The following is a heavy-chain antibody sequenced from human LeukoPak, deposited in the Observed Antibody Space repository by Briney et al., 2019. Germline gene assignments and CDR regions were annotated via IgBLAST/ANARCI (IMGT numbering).Heavy chain of an antibody. Sequence: SETLSLTCTVSGGSISSYYWTWIRQPPGKALEWLGYAYYSGSTNYNPSLKTRLTISVDTSKAQFSLTLSSVTAADTAIYYCASRSGRNYYGMDVWGQGTTVIVSS. D-gene: IGHD3-10*01. V-gene: IGHV4-59*01. J-gene: IGHJ6*02. CDR3: ASRSGRNYYGMDV. CDR1: GGSISSYY. CDR2: AYYSGST.